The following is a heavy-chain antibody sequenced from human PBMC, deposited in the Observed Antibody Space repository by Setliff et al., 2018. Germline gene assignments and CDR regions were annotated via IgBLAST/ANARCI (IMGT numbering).Heavy chain of an antibody. V-gene: IGHV5-51*01. D-gene: IGHD5-12*01. CDR3: ARGRGGYNQEYLQH. CDR2: MYPEDSDT. Sequence: GESLTISCKASGYDFNTYWIAWVRQRPGNGLEWMGIMYPEDSDTKYSPSFQGQVTISADKSLRTAYLQWSSLKTSDTAIYYCARGRGGYNQEYLQHWGQGTLVTV. CDR1: GYDFNTYW. J-gene: IGHJ1*01.